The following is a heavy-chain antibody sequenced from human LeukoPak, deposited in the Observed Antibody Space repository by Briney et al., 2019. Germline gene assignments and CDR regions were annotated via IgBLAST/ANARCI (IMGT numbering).Heavy chain of an antibody. CDR2: IIPILGIA. D-gene: IGHD6-13*01. V-gene: IGHV1-69*04. J-gene: IGHJ6*03. Sequence: SVKVSCKASGGTFSSYTISWVRRAPGQGLEWMGRIIPILGIANYAQKFQGRVTITADKSTSTAYMELSSLRSDDTAVYYCAREVAAAGLYYYYYMDVWGKGTTVTVSS. CDR3: AREVAAAGLYYYYYMDV. CDR1: GGTFSSYT.